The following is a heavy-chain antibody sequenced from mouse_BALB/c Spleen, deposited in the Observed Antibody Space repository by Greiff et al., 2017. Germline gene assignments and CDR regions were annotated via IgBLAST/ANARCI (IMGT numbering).Heavy chain of an antibody. Sequence: DVMLVESGGGLVQPGGSRKLSCAASGFTFSSFGMHWVRQAPEKGLEWVAYISSGSSTIYYADTVKGRFTISRDNPKNTLFLQMTSLRSEDTAMYYCARASAGDYYAMDYWGQGTSVTVSS. CDR1: GFTFSSFG. D-gene: IGHD3-1*01. CDR3: ARASAGDYYAMDY. V-gene: IGHV5-17*02. CDR2: ISSGSSTI. J-gene: IGHJ4*01.